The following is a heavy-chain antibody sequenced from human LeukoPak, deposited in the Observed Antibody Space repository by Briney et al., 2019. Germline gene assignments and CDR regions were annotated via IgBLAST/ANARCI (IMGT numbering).Heavy chain of an antibody. Sequence: SQTLSLTCTVSGGSISSGGYYWSWIRQHPGKGLEWIGYIYYSGSTYYNPPLKSRVTISVDTSKNQFSLKLSSVTAADTAVYYCARVVVVIRNYAFDIWGQGTMVTVSS. J-gene: IGHJ3*02. CDR2: IYYSGST. CDR1: GGSISSGGYY. CDR3: ARVVVVIRNYAFDI. D-gene: IGHD3-22*01. V-gene: IGHV4-31*03.